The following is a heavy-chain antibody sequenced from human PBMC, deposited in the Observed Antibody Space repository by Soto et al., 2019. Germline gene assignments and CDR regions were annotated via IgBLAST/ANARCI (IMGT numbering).Heavy chain of an antibody. Sequence: ASVQVSCKVSGYTLTELSMHWVRQAPGKGLEWMGGFDPEGGETIYAQKFQSRVTMTEDTSTDTAYMELSSLRSEDTAVYYCATTKREKQLLVKYSYGMDVWGQGTTVTVSS. CDR3: ATTKREKQLLVKYSYGMDV. CDR2: FDPEGGET. CDR1: GYTLTELS. V-gene: IGHV1-24*01. D-gene: IGHD6-19*01. J-gene: IGHJ6*02.